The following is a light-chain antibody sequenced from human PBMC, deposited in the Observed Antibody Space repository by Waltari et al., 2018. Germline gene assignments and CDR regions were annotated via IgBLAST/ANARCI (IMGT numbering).Light chain of an antibody. J-gene: IGLJ3*02. CDR1: SNTFGDYNL. CDR2: YVS. V-gene: IGLV2-23*02. Sequence: QSALTQPVSASGSPGQSVTISCTGTSNTFGDYNLVPGFQHHPDQPPKLLIFYVSKRPSGVSNRFSGSKSGNTASLTISGLQTEDEADYYCCSYSTGGSWMFGGGTKLTVL. CDR3: CSYSTGGSWM.